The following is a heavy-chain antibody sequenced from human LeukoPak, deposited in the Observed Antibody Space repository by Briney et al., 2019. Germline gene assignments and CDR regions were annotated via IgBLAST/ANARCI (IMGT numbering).Heavy chain of an antibody. CDR3: AKVRSYYYYYYYYMDV. CDR1: GGSFSGYY. J-gene: IGHJ6*03. Sequence: PSETLSLTCAVYGGSFSGYYWSWIRQPPGKGLEWIGEINHSGSTNYNPSLKSRVTISVDTSKNQFSLKLSSVTAADTAVYYCAKVRSYYYYYYYYMDVWGKGTTVTVSS. V-gene: IGHV4-34*01. CDR2: INHSGST. D-gene: IGHD1-26*01.